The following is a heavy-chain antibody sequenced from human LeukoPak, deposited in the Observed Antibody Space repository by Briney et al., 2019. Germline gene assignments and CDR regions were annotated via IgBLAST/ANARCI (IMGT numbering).Heavy chain of an antibody. Sequence: GGSLRLSCAASGFTFSSYGMHWVRQAPGKGLEWVAVISYDGSNKYYADSVKGRLTISRDNSKNTLYLQMNSLRAEDTAVYYCAKDQQNLNFDYWGQGTLVTVSS. D-gene: IGHD6-13*01. V-gene: IGHV3-30*18. CDR1: GFTFSSYG. J-gene: IGHJ4*02. CDR2: ISYDGSNK. CDR3: AKDQQNLNFDY.